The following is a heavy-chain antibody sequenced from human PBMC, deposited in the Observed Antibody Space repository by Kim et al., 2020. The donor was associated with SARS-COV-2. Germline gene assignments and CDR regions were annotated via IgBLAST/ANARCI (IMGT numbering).Heavy chain of an antibody. CDR1: GFTFSSYG. CDR2: IWYDGSNK. J-gene: IGHJ6*02. CDR3: ARYSGFGYDYVWGCYRPHYYYVREL. V-gene: IGHV3-33*08. D-gene: IGHD3-16*02. Sequence: GGSLRLSCAASGFTFSSYGMPWVRQAPGKGLEWVAVIWYDGSNKYYADSVKGRFTISRDNYKNTLYLQMNSLRAEETAVYYCARYSGFGYDYVWGCYRPHYYYVRELWAQGTTVTVSS.